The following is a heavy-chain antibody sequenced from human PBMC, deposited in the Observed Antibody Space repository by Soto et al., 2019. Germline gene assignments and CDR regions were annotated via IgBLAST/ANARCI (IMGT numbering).Heavy chain of an antibody. CDR1: GYSFTSYW. D-gene: IGHD6-19*01. CDR3: ARLPRYSSGWLLYDY. J-gene: IGHJ4*02. Sequence: PGESLKISCKGSGYSFTSYWIGWVRQMPGKGLEWMGIIYPGDSDTRYSPSFQGQVTISADKSISTAYLQWSSLKASDTAMYYCARLPRYSSGWLLYDYWGQGTLVTVSS. CDR2: IYPGDSDT. V-gene: IGHV5-51*01.